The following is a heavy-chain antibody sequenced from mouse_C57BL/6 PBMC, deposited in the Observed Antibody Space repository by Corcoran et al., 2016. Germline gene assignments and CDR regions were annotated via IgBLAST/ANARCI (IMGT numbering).Heavy chain of an antibody. Sequence: EVQLQQSGPELVKPGASVKISCKASGYTFTDYYMNWVKQSHGKSLEWIGDINPNNGGTSYNQKFKGKATLTVDKSSSTAYMELRSLTSEDSAVYYCARSFTTPVAYWGQGTLVTVSA. V-gene: IGHV1-26*01. CDR3: ARSFTTPVAY. CDR1: GYTFTDYY. J-gene: IGHJ3*01. D-gene: IGHD1-1*01. CDR2: INPNNGGT.